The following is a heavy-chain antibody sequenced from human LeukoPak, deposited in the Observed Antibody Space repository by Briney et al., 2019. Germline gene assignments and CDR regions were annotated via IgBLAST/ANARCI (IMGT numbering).Heavy chain of an antibody. V-gene: IGHV1-46*01. Sequence: GASVKVSCKASGYTFTGYYMHWVRQAPGQGLEWMGIINPSGGSTSYAQKFQGRGTITRDTSTSTVYMELSSLKSEDTAVYYCARDRGYYYDSSGYTPRGWFDPWGQGTLVTASS. CDR2: INPSGGST. CDR3: ARDRGYYYDSSGYTPRGWFDP. CDR1: GYTFTGYY. D-gene: IGHD3-22*01. J-gene: IGHJ5*02.